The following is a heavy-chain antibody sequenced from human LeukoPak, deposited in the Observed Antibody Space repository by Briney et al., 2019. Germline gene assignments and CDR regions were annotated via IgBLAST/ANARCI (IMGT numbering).Heavy chain of an antibody. CDR3: TRLYCSSTSCPPRAY. D-gene: IGHD2-2*01. V-gene: IGHV3-73*01. Sequence: GGSLRLSCAASGFTFSGSAMHWVRQASGKGLEWVGRIRSKATSYATAYAASVKGRFTISRGDSKNTAYLQMNSLKTEDTAVYCCTRLYCSSTSCPPRAYWGQGTLVTVSS. CDR1: GFTFSGSA. J-gene: IGHJ4*02. CDR2: IRSKATSYAT.